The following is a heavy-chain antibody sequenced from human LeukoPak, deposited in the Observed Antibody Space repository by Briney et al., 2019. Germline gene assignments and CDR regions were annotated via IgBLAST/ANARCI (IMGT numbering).Heavy chain of an antibody. J-gene: IGHJ4*02. D-gene: IGHD3-10*01. V-gene: IGHV3-7*01. Sequence: PGGSLRLSCATSGFSFITFWMSWVRQVPGEGLGWVADINRHGNEKYYVDSCKGGFTISMENAKNSLYLQMKSLRAGDTAVYYCARDARPNYYTSGSGIWGQGTLVTVSS. CDR2: INRHGNEK. CDR3: ARDARPNYYTSGSGI. CDR1: GFSFITFW.